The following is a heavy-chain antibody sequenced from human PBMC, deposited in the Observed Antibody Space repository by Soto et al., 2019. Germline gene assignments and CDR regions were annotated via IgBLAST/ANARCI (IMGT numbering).Heavy chain of an antibody. Sequence: PGGSLRLSCAASGFTFSRYNMNWVRQAPGKGLEWIAYISTRRTTIYYADSVKGRFTISRDNAKNSLYLQMDSLRDEDTAIYYCVRESDYYDSFDPWVQGTQVTVSS. CDR2: ISTRRTTI. J-gene: IGHJ5*02. D-gene: IGHD3-22*01. CDR1: GFTFSRYN. CDR3: VRESDYYDSFDP. V-gene: IGHV3-48*02.